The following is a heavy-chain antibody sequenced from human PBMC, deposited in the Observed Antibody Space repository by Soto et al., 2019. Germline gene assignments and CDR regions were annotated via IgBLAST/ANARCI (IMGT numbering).Heavy chain of an antibody. CDR2: IWYDGSNK. CDR3: ARDNQWGMDVGWDGMDV. CDR1: GFTFSSYG. Sequence: QVQLVESGGGVVQPGRSLRLSCAASGFTFSSYGMHWVRQAPGKGLEWVAVIWYDGSNKYYADSVKGRFTLSRDNYKNSLYLQINNRRPDGTAVYYCARDNQWGMDVGWDGMDVWGQGTTVTVSS. J-gene: IGHJ6*02. V-gene: IGHV3-33*01. D-gene: IGHD3-16*01.